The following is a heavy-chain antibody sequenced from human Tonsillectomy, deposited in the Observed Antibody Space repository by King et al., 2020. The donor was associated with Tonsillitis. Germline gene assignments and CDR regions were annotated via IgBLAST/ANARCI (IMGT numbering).Heavy chain of an antibody. D-gene: IGHD6-13*01. CDR2: ISSSSITL. CDR3: SRISSSWYYFDY. J-gene: IGHJ4*02. CDR1: GFTFSSYS. Sequence: VQLVESGGGLVQPGGSLRLSCAASGFTFSSYSMNWVRQAPGKGLEWVSYISSSSITLYYADSVKGRFTISRDNAKNSLYLQMNSLRAEDTAVYYCSRISSSWYYFDYWGQGTLVTVSS. V-gene: IGHV3-48*01.